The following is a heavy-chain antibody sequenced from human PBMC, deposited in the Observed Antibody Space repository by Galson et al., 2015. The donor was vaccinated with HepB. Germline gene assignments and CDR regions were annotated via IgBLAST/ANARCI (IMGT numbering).Heavy chain of an antibody. J-gene: IGHJ5*02. D-gene: IGHD3-10*01. CDR2: IKQDGSER. V-gene: IGHV3-7*03. Sequence: SLRLSCAASGFTFSSYWMSWVRQAPGKGLEWVANIKQDGSERYYVDSVKGRFTISRDNAKNSLYLQMNSLRAEDTAVYYCARDRSILWFGEPGGDPWGQGTLVTVSS. CDR1: GFTFSSYW. CDR3: ARDRSILWFGEPGGDP.